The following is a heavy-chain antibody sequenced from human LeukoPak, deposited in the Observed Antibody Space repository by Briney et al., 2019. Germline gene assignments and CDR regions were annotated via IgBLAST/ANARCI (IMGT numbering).Heavy chain of an antibody. D-gene: IGHD6-19*01. CDR3: ARVSGSGWYYFDH. Sequence: SETLSLTCTVSGGSITSYFWSWVRQSPGKGLEWIGYIYNSGNTNYNPSLKSRVTISRDMSRNQFSLKLRSVTAADTAVYYCARVSGSGWYYFDHWGQGTLVTVSS. J-gene: IGHJ4*02. V-gene: IGHV4-59*01. CDR2: IYNSGNT. CDR1: GGSITSYF.